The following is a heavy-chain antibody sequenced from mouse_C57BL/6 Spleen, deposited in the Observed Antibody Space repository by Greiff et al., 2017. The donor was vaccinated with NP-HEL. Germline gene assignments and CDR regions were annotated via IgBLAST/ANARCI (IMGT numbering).Heavy chain of an antibody. CDR3: ARDIGAIYDGYYWYFDV. D-gene: IGHD2-3*01. Sequence: EVKVVESEGGLVQPGSSMKLSCTASGFTFSDYYMAWVRQVPEKGLEWVANINYDGSSTYYLDSLKSRFIISRDNAKNILYLQMSSLKSEDTATYYCARDIGAIYDGYYWYFDVWGTGTTVTVSS. CDR1: GFTFSDYY. CDR2: INYDGSST. J-gene: IGHJ1*03. V-gene: IGHV5-16*01.